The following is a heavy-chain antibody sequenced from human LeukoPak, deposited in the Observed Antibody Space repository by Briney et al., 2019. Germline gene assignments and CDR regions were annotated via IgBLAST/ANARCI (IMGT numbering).Heavy chain of an antibody. J-gene: IGHJ6*02. V-gene: IGHV4-30-2*01. CDR3: ARGPFYDILTGSDYYGMDV. D-gene: IGHD3-9*01. CDR1: GGSISSGGYS. CDR2: IYHSGST. Sequence: SETLSLTCAVSGGSISSGGYSWRWIRQPPGKGLEWIGYIYHSGSTYYNPSLKSRVTISVDRSKNQFSLKLSSVTAADTAVYYCARGPFYDILTGSDYYGMDVWGQGTTVTVSS.